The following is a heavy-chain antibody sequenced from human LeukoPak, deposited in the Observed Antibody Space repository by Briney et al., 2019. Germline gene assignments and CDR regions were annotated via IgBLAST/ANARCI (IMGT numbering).Heavy chain of an antibody. CDR1: GGSISSYY. D-gene: IGHD2-15*01. J-gene: IGHJ3*02. CDR2: IYYSGST. V-gene: IGHV4-59*01. Sequence: SETLSLTCTVSGGSISSYYWSWIRQPPGQGLEWIGYIYYSGSTNYNPSLKSRVTISVDTSKNQFSLKLSSVTAADTAVYYCARVVSPGAFDIWGQGTMVTVSS. CDR3: ARVVSPGAFDI.